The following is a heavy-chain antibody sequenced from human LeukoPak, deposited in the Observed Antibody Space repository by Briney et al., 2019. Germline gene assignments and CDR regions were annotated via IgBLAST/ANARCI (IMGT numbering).Heavy chain of an antibody. CDR2: SYTSWST. CDR1: GGSISSYY. CDR3: ASEGVTIFGVVLGNWFDR. Sequence: SETLSLTCTVSGGSISSYYWIWIRQPAGKGLEGIGRSYTSWSTNYNPSLKSPVTMSLDRSKNQFSMKLSSVTAEDPAVYYCASEGVTIFGVVLGNWFDRWGQGTLVTVSS. J-gene: IGHJ5*02. V-gene: IGHV4-4*07. D-gene: IGHD3-3*01.